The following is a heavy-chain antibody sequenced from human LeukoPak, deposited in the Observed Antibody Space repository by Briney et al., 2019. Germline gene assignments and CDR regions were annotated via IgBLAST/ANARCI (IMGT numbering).Heavy chain of an antibody. CDR3: AKDSSSGWYYFDY. CDR1: GFTFDDYT. D-gene: IGHD6-19*01. J-gene: IGHJ4*02. V-gene: IGHV3-43*01. Sequence: QTGGSLRLSCAASGFTFDDYTMHWVRHAPGKGLEWVSLISWDGGSTYYADSVKGRFTISRDNSKNSLYLQMNSLRTEDTALYYCAKDSSSGWYYFDYWGQGTLVTVSS. CDR2: ISWDGGST.